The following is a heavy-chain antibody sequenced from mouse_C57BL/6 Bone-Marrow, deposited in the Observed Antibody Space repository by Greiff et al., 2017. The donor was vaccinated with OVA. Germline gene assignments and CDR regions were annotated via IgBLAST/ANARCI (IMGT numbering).Heavy chain of an antibody. D-gene: IGHD1-1*02. CDR3: AKGGGRYAMDY. CDR2: IWSGGST. CDR1: GFSLTSYG. Sequence: VMLVESGPGLVQPSQSLSITCTVSGFSLTSYGVHWVRQSPGKGLEWLGVIWSGGSTDYNAAFMSRLSITKDNSKSQVFFKMNSLQADDTAICYSAKGGGRYAMDYWGQGTSVTVSS. V-gene: IGHV2-5*01. J-gene: IGHJ4*01.